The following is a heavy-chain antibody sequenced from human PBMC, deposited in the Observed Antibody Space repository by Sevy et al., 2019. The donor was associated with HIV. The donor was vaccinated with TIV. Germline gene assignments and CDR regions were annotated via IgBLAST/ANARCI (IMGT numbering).Heavy chain of an antibody. D-gene: IGHD6-19*01. V-gene: IGHV3-53*01. CDR2: IYSGGST. J-gene: IGHJ4*02. CDR3: ARGLAVAGFDY. CDR1: GFTVSSNY. Sequence: GGSLRLSCAASGFTVSSNYMSWVRQAPGKGLEWVSVIYSGGSTYYADTVKGRFTISRDNSKNTLYLQMNSLRAEDTAVYYCARGLAVAGFDYWGQGTLVTVSS.